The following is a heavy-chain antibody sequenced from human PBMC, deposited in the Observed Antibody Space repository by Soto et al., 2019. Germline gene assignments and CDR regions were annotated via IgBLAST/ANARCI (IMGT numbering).Heavy chain of an antibody. CDR3: ARDLLAAYSHSGMIDY. Sequence: PGGSLRFSCEASGFALSDYAMHWVRQAPGEGLEWVAIISYDGSEKKYADSVKGRFTISRDNSKDTVYLQMSSLTGNDTAVYYCARDLLAAYSHSGMIDYWGQGSLVTVS. V-gene: IGHV3-30*14. CDR2: ISYDGSEK. CDR1: GFALSDYA. D-gene: IGHD3-10*01. J-gene: IGHJ4*02.